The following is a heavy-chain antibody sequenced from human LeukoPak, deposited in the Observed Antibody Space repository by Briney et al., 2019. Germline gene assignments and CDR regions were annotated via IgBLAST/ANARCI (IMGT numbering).Heavy chain of an antibody. CDR3: ASSSWSSEYFHY. CDR2: IFGGGST. J-gene: IGHJ1*01. CDR1: GFTVSSNY. V-gene: IGHV3-66*01. Sequence: GGSLRLSCAASGFTVSSNYMTWVRQAPGKGLEWVSVIFGGGSTYYADSVKGRFTISRDNSKNTLFLQMNSLRAEDTAVYFCASSSWSSEYFHYWGQGTLVTVSS. D-gene: IGHD6-13*01.